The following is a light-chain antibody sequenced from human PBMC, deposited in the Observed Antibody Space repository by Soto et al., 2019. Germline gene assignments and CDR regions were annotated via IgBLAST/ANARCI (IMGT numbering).Light chain of an antibody. Sequence: DIQMTQSPSSLSASVGDRVTITCRARQSISNYLNWYQQKPGKAPKLLIYAASNLKSGVPSRFRGSGSGTDFTLTISGLQPEDSATDYCQQSYNARTFGQGTKVEIK. J-gene: IGKJ1*01. CDR2: AAS. V-gene: IGKV1-39*01. CDR1: QSISNY. CDR3: QQSYNART.